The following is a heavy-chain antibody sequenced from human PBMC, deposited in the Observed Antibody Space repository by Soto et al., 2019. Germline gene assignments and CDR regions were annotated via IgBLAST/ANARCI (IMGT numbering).Heavy chain of an antibody. J-gene: IGHJ4*02. CDR2: FDPEDGET. CDR1: GYTLTELS. V-gene: IGHV1-24*01. D-gene: IGHD3-10*01. CDR3: ATDHLRGVPFDY. Sequence: ASVKVSCKVSGYTLTELSMHWVRQAPGKGLEWMGGFDPEDGETIYAQKFQGRVTMTEDTSTDTAYMELSSLRSEDTAVYYYATDHLRGVPFDYWGQGTLVTVSS.